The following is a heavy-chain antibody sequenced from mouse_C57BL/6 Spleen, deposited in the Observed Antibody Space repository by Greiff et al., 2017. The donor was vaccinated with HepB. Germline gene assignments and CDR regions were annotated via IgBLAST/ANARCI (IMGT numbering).Heavy chain of an antibody. J-gene: IGHJ1*03. V-gene: IGHV1-54*01. Sequence: QVQLKQSGAELVRPGTSVKVSCKASGYAFTNYLIEWVKQRPGQGLEWIGVINPGSGGTNYNEKFKGKATLTADKSSSTAYMQLSSLTSEDSAVYFGARGDYYYYGSSYDWYFDVWGTGTTVTVSS. D-gene: IGHD1-1*01. CDR3: ARGDYYYYGSSYDWYFDV. CDR1: GYAFTNYL. CDR2: INPGSGGT.